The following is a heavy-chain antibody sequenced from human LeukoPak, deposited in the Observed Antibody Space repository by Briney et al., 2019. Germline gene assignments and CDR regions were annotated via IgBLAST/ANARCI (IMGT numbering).Heavy chain of an antibody. J-gene: IGHJ4*02. Sequence: PSETLSLTCTVSGGSISSYYWSWIRQPPGKGLGWIGYIYYSGSTNYNPSLKSRVTISLETSKKQFSLKLISVTAADTAVYYCARGYCSTSGRPDYWGQGTLVTVSS. CDR2: IYYSGST. CDR3: ARGYCSTSGRPDY. V-gene: IGHV4-59*08. CDR1: GGSISSYY. D-gene: IGHD6-19*01.